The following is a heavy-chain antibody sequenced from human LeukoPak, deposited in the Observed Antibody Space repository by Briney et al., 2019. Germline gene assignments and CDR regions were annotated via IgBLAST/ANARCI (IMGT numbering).Heavy chain of an antibody. CDR1: GFTFSSYG. CDR2: ISGSGGST. Sequence: GESLRLSCAASGFTFSSYGMSWVRQAPGKGLEWVSAISGSGGSTYYADSVKGRFTISRDNSKNTLYLQMNSLRAEDTAVYYCARPYYDILTGYYAYWGQGTLVTVSS. V-gene: IGHV3-23*01. J-gene: IGHJ4*02. D-gene: IGHD3-9*01. CDR3: ARPYYDILTGYYAY.